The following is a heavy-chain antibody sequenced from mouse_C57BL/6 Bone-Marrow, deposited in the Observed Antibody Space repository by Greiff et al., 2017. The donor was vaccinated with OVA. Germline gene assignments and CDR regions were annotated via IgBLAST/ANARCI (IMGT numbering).Heavy chain of an antibody. CDR1: GYTFTSYW. Sequence: QVQLQPGAELVKPGASVKMSCKASGYTFTSYWITWVKQRPGQGLEWIGDIYPGSGSTNYNEKFKSKATLTVDTSSSTAYKQLSSLTSEDSAVYYCARAPFITTVVEGTNFDYWGQGTTLTVSS. V-gene: IGHV1-55*01. J-gene: IGHJ2*01. CDR3: ARAPFITTVVEGTNFDY. CDR2: IYPGSGST. D-gene: IGHD1-1*01.